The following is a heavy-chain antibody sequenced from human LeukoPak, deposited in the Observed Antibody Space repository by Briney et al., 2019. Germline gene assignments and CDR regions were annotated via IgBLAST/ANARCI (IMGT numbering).Heavy chain of an antibody. V-gene: IGHV1-46*01. CDR1: GYTFTGYY. CDR3: ARDRGDSSALDY. Sequence: ASVKVSCKASGYTFTGYYMHWVRQAPGQGLEWMGIINPSGGSTSYAQKFRGRVTMTRDTSTSTVYMELGSLRSEDTAVYYCARDRGDSSALDYWGQGTLVTVSS. CDR2: INPSGGST. D-gene: IGHD3-22*01. J-gene: IGHJ4*02.